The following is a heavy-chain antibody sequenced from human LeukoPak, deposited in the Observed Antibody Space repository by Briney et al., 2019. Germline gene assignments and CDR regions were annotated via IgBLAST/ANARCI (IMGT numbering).Heavy chain of an antibody. Sequence: ASVKVSCKASGYTFTGYYMHWVRQAPGQGLEWMGWINPNSGGTISSQNFQGRVTLTRDTSISTAYMELSRLRSDDTAVYYCASDGTPFDHWGQGTLVTVSS. CDR3: ASDGTPFDH. CDR1: GYTFTGYY. D-gene: IGHD1-1*01. CDR2: INPNSGGT. V-gene: IGHV1-2*02. J-gene: IGHJ4*02.